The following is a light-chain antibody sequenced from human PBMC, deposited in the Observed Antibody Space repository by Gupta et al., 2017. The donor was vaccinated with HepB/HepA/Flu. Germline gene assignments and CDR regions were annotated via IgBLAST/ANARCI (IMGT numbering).Light chain of an antibody. Sequence: DIQMTQSPSTLSASVGDRVTITCRARQSISSWLAWYQQKPGKAPKRLIYKASSLQRGVPSRCSGSGDGTEDNLTIISRQPEDFESYYCQQENRDYGLCNFGQGTKMKIK. CDR3: QQENRDYGLCN. CDR1: QSISSW. V-gene: IGKV1-5*03. CDR2: KAS. J-gene: IGKJ2*04.